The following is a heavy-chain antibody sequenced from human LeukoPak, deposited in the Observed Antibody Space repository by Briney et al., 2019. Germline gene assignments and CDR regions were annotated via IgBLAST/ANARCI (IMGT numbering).Heavy chain of an antibody. CDR2: IYYSGST. V-gene: IGHV4-39*01. CDR3: ARQSTMVRGVILNWFDP. D-gene: IGHD3-10*01. CDR1: GGSISSSSYY. Sequence: SETLSLTCTVSGGSISSSSYYWGWIRQPPGKGLEWIGSIYYSGSTYYNPSLKSRVTISVDTSKNQFSLKLSSVTAADTAVYYCARQSTMVRGVILNWFDPWGQGTLATVSS. J-gene: IGHJ5*02.